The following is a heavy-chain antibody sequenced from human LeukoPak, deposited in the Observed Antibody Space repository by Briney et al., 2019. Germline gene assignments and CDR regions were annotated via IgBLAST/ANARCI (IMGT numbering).Heavy chain of an antibody. Sequence: GSLRLSCAASGFTFTSYSMNWVRQAPGKGLEWVGRIKSKTDGGTTDYAAPVKGRFTISRDDSKNTLYLQMNSLKTEDTAVYYCTTLVHSSSWYSADYWGQGTLVTVSS. V-gene: IGHV3-15*07. D-gene: IGHD6-13*01. CDR1: GFTFTSYS. J-gene: IGHJ4*02. CDR3: TTLVHSSSWYSADY. CDR2: IKSKTDGGTT.